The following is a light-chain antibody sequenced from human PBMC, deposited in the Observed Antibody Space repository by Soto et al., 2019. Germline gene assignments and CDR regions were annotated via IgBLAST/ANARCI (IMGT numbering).Light chain of an antibody. CDR2: EVV. Sequence: QSALTQPPSASGSPGQSVTISCTGTKNDIGVYDFVSWHQHHPGKAPRLIIYEVVQRPSGVPDRFSGSKSGNTASLTVSGLQAADEADYYCKSYAGSNTYVFGSGTNLTVL. CDR3: KSYAGSNTYV. CDR1: KNDIGVYDF. J-gene: IGLJ1*01. V-gene: IGLV2-8*01.